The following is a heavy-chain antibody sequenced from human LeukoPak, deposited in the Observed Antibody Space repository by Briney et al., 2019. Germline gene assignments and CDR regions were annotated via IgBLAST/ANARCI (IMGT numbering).Heavy chain of an antibody. CDR2: TYTSGDT. D-gene: IGHD6-13*01. CDR3: TIGGASGSLAH. V-gene: IGHV4-4*07. Sequence: SETLSLTCTVSRASISDNYWSWSRQPAGKALEWIGRTYTSGDTNYNPSLKSRASVSVDTSKNQFYLSLRYVTAADTAVYYCTIGGASGSLAHWGPGSLVTVSS. CDR1: RASISDNY. J-gene: IGHJ4*02.